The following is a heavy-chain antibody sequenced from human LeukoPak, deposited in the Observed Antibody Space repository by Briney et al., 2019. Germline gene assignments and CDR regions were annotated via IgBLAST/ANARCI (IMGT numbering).Heavy chain of an antibody. D-gene: IGHD3-16*01. J-gene: IGHJ4*02. Sequence: PGGSLRLSCVVSGFTFRSHWMSWVRQAPGKGLERVANINFDGSEKHHVDSVKGRFTISRDNAKNSLYPQMNSLRADDTAVYYCARDHVSPGLIFDYWGQGTLVTVSS. CDR3: ARDHVSPGLIFDY. V-gene: IGHV3-7*03. CDR2: INFDGSEK. CDR1: GFTFRSHW.